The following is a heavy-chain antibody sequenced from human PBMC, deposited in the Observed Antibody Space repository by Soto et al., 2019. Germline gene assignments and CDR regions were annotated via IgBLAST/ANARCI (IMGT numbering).Heavy chain of an antibody. Sequence: PSETLSLTCSVSGGTINSGDYFWSWIRQPPGKGLEWIGSIFYTGSTYYSPSLKSRASMSMDTSKNLFSLNLRSVTAADTAVYYCASPRQGNYDFLSGYYALDYWGQGTLVTVSS. CDR1: GGTINSGDYF. CDR3: ASPRQGNYDFLSGYYALDY. CDR2: IFYTGST. J-gene: IGHJ4*02. D-gene: IGHD3-3*01. V-gene: IGHV4-30-4*01.